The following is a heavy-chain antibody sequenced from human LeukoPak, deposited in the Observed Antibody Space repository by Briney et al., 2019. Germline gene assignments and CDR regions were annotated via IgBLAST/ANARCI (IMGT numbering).Heavy chain of an antibody. CDR1: GFTFSSYA. D-gene: IGHD4-17*01. CDR2: ISYDGSNK. V-gene: IGHV3-30-3*01. Sequence: GRSLRLSCAASGFTFSSYAMHWVRQAPGKGLEWVAVISYDGSNKYYADSVKGRFTISSDNSKNTLYLQMNSLRAEDTAVYYCARDLGGEIYWGQGTLVTVSS. J-gene: IGHJ4*02. CDR3: ARDLGGEIY.